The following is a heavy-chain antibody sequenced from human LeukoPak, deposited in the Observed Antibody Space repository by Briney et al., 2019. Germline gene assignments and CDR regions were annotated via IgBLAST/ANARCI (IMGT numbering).Heavy chain of an antibody. CDR3: ARASRDGYNQNFDH. CDR1: GYSFSSYW. CDR2: IYPGGSET. Sequence: PGASLKISCKGLGYSFSSYWNAWVRQRPGKGLEWMGIIYPGGSETRYDPSFQGQVTISADSSTSTAYLQWSSLRASDTAMYYCARASRDGYNQNFDHWGQGTLVTVSS. D-gene: IGHD5-24*01. J-gene: IGHJ4*02. V-gene: IGHV5-51*01.